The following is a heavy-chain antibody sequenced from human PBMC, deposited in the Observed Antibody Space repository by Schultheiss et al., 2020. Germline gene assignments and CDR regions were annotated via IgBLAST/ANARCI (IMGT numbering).Heavy chain of an antibody. Sequence: GESLKISCAASGFTFSSYGMHWVRQAPGKGLEWVAVIWYDGSNKYYADSVKGRFTISRDNSKNTLYLQMNSLRAEDTAVYYCARDGLPYYDFWSGYYTGMDVWGPGTTVTVSS. CDR3: ARDGLPYYDFWSGYYTGMDV. CDR1: GFTFSSYG. CDR2: IWYDGSNK. J-gene: IGHJ6*02. V-gene: IGHV3-33*08. D-gene: IGHD3-3*01.